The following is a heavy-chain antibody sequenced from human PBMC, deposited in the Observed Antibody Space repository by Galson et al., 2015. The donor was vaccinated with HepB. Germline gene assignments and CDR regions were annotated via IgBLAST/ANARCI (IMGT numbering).Heavy chain of an antibody. D-gene: IGHD3-22*01. CDR1: GFTFSSYW. CDR3: ARAPIYYDSIGDGFDI. Sequence: SLRLSCAASGFTFSSYWMHWVRQGPGKGLVWVSRINSDGRRTKYADSVKGRFTISRDNAKNTLYLQMNSLRVEDTAVYYCARAPIYYDSIGDGFDIWGQGTMVTVSS. V-gene: IGHV3-74*01. J-gene: IGHJ3*02. CDR2: INSDGRRT.